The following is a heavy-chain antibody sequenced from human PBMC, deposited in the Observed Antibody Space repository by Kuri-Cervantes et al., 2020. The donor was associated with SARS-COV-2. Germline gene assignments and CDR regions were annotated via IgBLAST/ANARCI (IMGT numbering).Heavy chain of an antibody. D-gene: IGHD1-26*01. J-gene: IGHJ3*02. V-gene: IGHV3-30-3*01. CDR2: ISYDGSNK. CDR3: ARVTVGATWLGDAFDI. CDR1: GFTFSSYA. Sequence: GGSLRLSCAASGFTFSSYAMHWVRRAPGKGLEWVAVISYDGSNKYYADSVKGRFTISRDNSKNTLYLQMNSLRAEDTAVYYCARVTVGATWLGDAFDIWGQGTMVTVSS.